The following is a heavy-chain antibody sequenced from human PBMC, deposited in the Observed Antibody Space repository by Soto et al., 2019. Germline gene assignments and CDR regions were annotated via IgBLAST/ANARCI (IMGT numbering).Heavy chain of an antibody. V-gene: IGHV4-4*02. CDR3: ARSAGWYAVHS. CDR1: GDSVSSPYY. Sequence: QVQLQESGPGLVKPSGTLSLTCAVSGDSVSSPYYWCWVRQPPGKGLEWIGEVFHTGTTSYNPSLRSRVTISMDKSNNPFSLDWSYVTAADTAVYYCARSAGWYAVHSWGPGTRVIVSS. CDR2: VFHTGTT. J-gene: IGHJ4*02. D-gene: IGHD6-19*01.